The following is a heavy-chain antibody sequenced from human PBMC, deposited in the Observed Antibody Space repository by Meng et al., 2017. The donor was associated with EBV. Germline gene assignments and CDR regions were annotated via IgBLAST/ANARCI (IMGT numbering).Heavy chain of an antibody. CDR2: IYWDDDK. V-gene: IGHV2-5*02. D-gene: IGHD6-6*01. CDR1: GFSRSTRGVG. J-gene: IGHJ4*02. CDR3: AHIIAARPFDY. Sequence: QITFKESGPTLVKPTQTLTLTCTFSGFSRSTRGVGVGWIRQPPGKALEWLALIYWDDDKRYSPSLKSRLTITKDTSKNQVVLTMTNMDPVDAATYYCAHIIAARPFDYWGQGTLVTVSS.